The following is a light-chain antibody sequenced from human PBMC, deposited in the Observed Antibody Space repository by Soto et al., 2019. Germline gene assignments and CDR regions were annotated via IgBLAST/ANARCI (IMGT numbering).Light chain of an antibody. CDR1: RSVSNY. CDR2: DAS. V-gene: IGKV3-11*01. CDR3: QHRSIWPVS. J-gene: IGKJ5*01. Sequence: EMVLTQSPSTLSLSPGERATLSCRASRSVSNYLAWYQQKPGQAPRLLIFDASNRATGIPARFSGSGSATDFTLTISSLEPEDFAVYYCQHRSIWPVSFGQGTLLEIK.